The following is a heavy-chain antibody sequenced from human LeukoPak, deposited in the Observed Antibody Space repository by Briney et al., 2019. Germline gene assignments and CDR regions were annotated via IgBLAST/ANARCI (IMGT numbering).Heavy chain of an antibody. CDR3: ARGASGWHQPDY. D-gene: IGHD6-19*01. V-gene: IGHV3-7*01. CDR2: IKQDESEK. Sequence: GSLRLSCAASGFTSSSYWMSWVRQAPGKGLEWVANIKQDESEKYYVDSVKGRFTISRDNAKNSLYLQMNSLRAEDTAVYYCARGASGWHQPDYWGQGTLVTVSS. J-gene: IGHJ4*02. CDR1: GFTSSSYW.